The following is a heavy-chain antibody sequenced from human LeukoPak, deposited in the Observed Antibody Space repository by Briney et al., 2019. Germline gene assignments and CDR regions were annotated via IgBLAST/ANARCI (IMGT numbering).Heavy chain of an antibody. J-gene: IGHJ5*02. D-gene: IGHD3-10*01. CDR2: IYHSGST. CDR1: GGSISSSNW. Sequence: SETLSLTCAVSGGSISSSNWWSWVRQPPGKGLEWIGEIYHSGSTNYNPSLKSRVTISVDKSKNQFSLKLSSVTAADTAVYYCARDVKWFGELNWFDPWGQGTLVTVSS. CDR3: ARDVKWFGELNWFDP. V-gene: IGHV4-4*02.